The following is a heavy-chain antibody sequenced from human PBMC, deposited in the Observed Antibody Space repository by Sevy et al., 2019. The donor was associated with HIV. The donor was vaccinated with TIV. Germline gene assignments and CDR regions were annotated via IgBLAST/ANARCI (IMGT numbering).Heavy chain of an antibody. CDR1: GYTFTGYY. CDR3: ARDHTIFGGLDV. Sequence: ASVKVSCKASGYTFTGYYMHWVRQAPGQGLEWMGWINPNSVGTNYAQKFQGRVTMTRYTSISTAYMELSRLRSDDTAVYYCARDHTIFGGLDVWGQGTTVTVSS. V-gene: IGHV1-2*02. CDR2: INPNSVGT. D-gene: IGHD3-3*01. J-gene: IGHJ6*02.